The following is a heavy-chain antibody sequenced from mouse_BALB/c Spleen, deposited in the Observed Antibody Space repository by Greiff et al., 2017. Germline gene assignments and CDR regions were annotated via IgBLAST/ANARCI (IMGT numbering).Heavy chain of an antibody. Sequence: EVKVIESGPGLVKPSQTLSLTCSVTGDSITSGYWNWIRKFPGNKLEYMGYTSYSGSTYYNPSLKSRISITRDTSKNQYYLQLNSVTTEDTATYYCARWGTGTVFAYWGQGTLVTVSA. CDR3: ARWGTGTVFAY. V-gene: IGHV3-8*02. D-gene: IGHD4-1*01. J-gene: IGHJ3*01. CDR1: GDSITSGY. CDR2: TSYSGST.